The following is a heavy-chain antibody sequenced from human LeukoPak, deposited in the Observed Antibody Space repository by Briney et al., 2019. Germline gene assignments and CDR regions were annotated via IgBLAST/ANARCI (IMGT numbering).Heavy chain of an antibody. CDR3: ARRYSGYGNAFDI. CDR2: IYSSGST. CDR1: GGSISSYY. Sequence: PSETLSLTCTVSGGSISSYYWRWIRQPPGKGLEWIGYIYSSGSTNYSPSLKSRVTISVDTSKNQFSPKLYSVTAADTAVYYCARRYSGYGNAFDIWGQGTMVTVSS. J-gene: IGHJ3*02. D-gene: IGHD5-12*01. V-gene: IGHV4-59*08.